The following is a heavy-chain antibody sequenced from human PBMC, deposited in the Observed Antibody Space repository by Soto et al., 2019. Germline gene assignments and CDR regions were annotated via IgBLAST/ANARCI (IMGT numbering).Heavy chain of an antibody. CDR2: IYSSGTI. CDR3: AREYANSPEAFDY. V-gene: IGHV4-59*01. D-gene: IGHD2-2*01. J-gene: IGHJ4*02. CDR1: GGSITSYF. Sequence: SETLSLTCTVSGGSITSYFWSWIRLSPGKGLEWIIHIYSSGTINYNPSLKSRVTISLDTSRNQFSLKLSSVTAADTAVFYCAREYANSPEAFDYWGRGTLVTVSS.